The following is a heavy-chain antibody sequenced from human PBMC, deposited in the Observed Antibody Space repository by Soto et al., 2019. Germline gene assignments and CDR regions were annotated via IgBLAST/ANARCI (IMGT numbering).Heavy chain of an antibody. Sequence: VASVKVSCKASGGTFSSYAISWVRQAPGQGLEWMGGIIPIFGTANYAQKFQGRVTITADKSTSTAYMELSSLRSEDTAVYYCARGTAYYDILTGYWNGMDVWGHGTTVTVSS. V-gene: IGHV1-69*06. D-gene: IGHD3-9*01. CDR3: ARGTAYYDILTGYWNGMDV. CDR2: IIPIFGTA. CDR1: GGTFSSYA. J-gene: IGHJ6*02.